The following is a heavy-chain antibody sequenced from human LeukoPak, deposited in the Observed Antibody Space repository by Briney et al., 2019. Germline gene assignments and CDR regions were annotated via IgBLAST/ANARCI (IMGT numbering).Heavy chain of an antibody. V-gene: IGHV4-34*01. CDR3: ARGILVTVYAAFDY. CDR1: GGSFSGYY. J-gene: IGHJ4*02. Sequence: ASETLSLTCNVYGGSFSGYYWTWIRQSPGMGLEWIGEIIHSGRTNYNPSLTSRVTTSVDTSKNQFSLELSSVTAADTTVYYCARGILVTVYAAFDYWGQGTLVTVSS. D-gene: IGHD2-8*01. CDR2: IIHSGRT.